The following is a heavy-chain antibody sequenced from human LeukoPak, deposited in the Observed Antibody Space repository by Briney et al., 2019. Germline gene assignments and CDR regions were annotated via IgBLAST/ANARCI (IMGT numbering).Heavy chain of an antibody. Sequence: SETLSLTCAVYGGSFSGYYWSWIRQPPGKGLEWIGEINHSASTNYNPSLKSRVTISVDTSKNQFSLKLSSVTAADTAVYYCARERPYYYDSSGYWGFDYYYYMDVWGKGTTVTVSS. CDR3: ARERPYYYDSSGYWGFDYYYYMDV. J-gene: IGHJ6*03. D-gene: IGHD3-22*01. CDR1: GGSFSGYY. CDR2: INHSAST. V-gene: IGHV4-34*01.